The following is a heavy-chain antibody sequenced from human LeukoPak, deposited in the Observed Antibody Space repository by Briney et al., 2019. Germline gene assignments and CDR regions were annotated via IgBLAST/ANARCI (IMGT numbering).Heavy chain of an antibody. D-gene: IGHD3-3*01. Sequence: PGTLSLTCAVSGVSFRGYYTSWIRQPPGKGLEWIVEITHSGSTNYNPPPKRGVTISEDTSKNQISLKLSSVTAADTAVYSCASLYYYFWSGYYREGARYFDYWGQGTLVTVSS. CDR3: ASLYYYFWSGYYREGARYFDY. V-gene: IGHV4-34*01. CDR2: ITHSGST. CDR1: GVSFRGYY. J-gene: IGHJ4*02.